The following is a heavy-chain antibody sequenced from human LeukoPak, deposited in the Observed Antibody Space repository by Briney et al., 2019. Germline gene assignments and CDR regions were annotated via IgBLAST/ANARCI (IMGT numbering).Heavy chain of an antibody. J-gene: IGHJ4*02. D-gene: IGHD2-2*02. CDR1: GGSINSNSYY. CDR3: ARLGYCSSTSCYKSGADY. CDR2: IYYTGNT. V-gene: IGHV4-39*01. Sequence: PSETLSLTCTVSGGSINSNSYYWGWSRQPPGKGLEWIGNIYYTGNTYYNPSLKSRVTISVDTSKNQFSLKLSSVTAADTAVYYCARLGYCSSTSCYKSGADYWGQGTLVTVSS.